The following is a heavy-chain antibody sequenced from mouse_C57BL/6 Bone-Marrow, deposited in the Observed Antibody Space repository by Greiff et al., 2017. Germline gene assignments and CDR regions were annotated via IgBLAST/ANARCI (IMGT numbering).Heavy chain of an antibody. CDR2: ISSGSSTI. Sequence: DVKLVESGGGLVKPGGSLKLSCAASGFTFSDYGMHWVRQAPEKGLEWVAYISSGSSTIYYADKVKGRFTISRDNATNTLFLQMTSLRSEDTAMYYCARRYYGGFAYWGQGTLVTVSA. D-gene: IGHD1-1*01. V-gene: IGHV5-17*01. CDR3: ARRYYGGFAY. CDR1: GFTFSDYG. J-gene: IGHJ3*01.